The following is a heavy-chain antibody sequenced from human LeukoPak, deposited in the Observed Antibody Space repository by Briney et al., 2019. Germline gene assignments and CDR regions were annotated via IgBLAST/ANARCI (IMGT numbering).Heavy chain of an antibody. CDR1: GYTFTSYG. D-gene: IGHD3-22*01. V-gene: IGHV1-18*04. Sequence: GASVKVSCKASGYTFTSYGISWVRQAPGQGLEWMGWISAYNGNTNYAQKLQGRVTMTTDTSTSTAYMELRSLRSDDTAVYYCARAEQLERPDYYDSSGYTDTLTLVDYWGQGTLVTVSS. CDR3: ARAEQLERPDYYDSSGYTDTLTLVDY. CDR2: ISAYNGNT. J-gene: IGHJ4*02.